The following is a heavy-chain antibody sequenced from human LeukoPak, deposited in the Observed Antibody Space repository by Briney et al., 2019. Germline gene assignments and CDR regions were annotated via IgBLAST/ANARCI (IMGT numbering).Heavy chain of an antibody. CDR1: RFTFSSFW. J-gene: IGHJ4*02. D-gene: IGHD4-23*01. Sequence: GGSLRLSCAASRFTFSSFWMTWVRQAPGKGLEWVANIKQDGSEKYYVDSVRGRFTISRDNAKNSLYLQMSSLRADDTAVYYCARAVGNSGIDSWGQGTLVTVSS. CDR2: IKQDGSEK. V-gene: IGHV3-7*04. CDR3: ARAVGNSGIDS.